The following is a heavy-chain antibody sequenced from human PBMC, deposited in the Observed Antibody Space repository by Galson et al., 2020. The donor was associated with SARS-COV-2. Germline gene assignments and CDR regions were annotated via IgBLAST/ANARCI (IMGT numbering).Heavy chain of an antibody. CDR1: GGTFSSYA. Sequence: SVKVSCKASGGTFSSYAISWVRQAPGQGLEWMGGIIPIFGTANYAQKFQGRVTITADESTSTAYMELSSLRSEDTAVYYCARDEYSYGEGGWFDPWGQGTLVTVSS. J-gene: IGHJ5*02. CDR3: ARDEYSYGEGGWFDP. V-gene: IGHV1-69*13. CDR2: IIPIFGTA. D-gene: IGHD5-18*01.